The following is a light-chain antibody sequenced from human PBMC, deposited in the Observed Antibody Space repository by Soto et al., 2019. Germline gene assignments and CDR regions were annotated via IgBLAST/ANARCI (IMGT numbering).Light chain of an antibody. V-gene: IGKV1-9*01. J-gene: IGKJ2*01. Sequence: DIQLTQSPSFLSASVGDRVTITCRASQGISSYLAWYQQERGKAPSLLIYTASTLQRGVPSRFSGSGSGTEFTLTISSLQPEDFAIYYCQQLNSYPYTFGQGTKLEIK. CDR3: QQLNSYPYT. CDR2: TAS. CDR1: QGISSY.